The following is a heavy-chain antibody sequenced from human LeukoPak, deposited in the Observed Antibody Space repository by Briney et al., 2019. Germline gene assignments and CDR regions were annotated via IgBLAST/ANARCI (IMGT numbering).Heavy chain of an antibody. D-gene: IGHD3-16*01. CDR2: IYHNGTP. J-gene: IGHJ5*02. CDR3: ARLGSGLNWFDP. V-gene: IGHV4-4*02. CDR1: VGSINSGNW. Sequence: SGTLSLTCAVSVGSINSGNWWSWVRQSPGKGLEWIGEIYHNGTPNYNPSLKSRVTISVDTSKNQFSLRLTSVTAADTAVYFCARLGSGLNWFDPWGQGTLVTVSS.